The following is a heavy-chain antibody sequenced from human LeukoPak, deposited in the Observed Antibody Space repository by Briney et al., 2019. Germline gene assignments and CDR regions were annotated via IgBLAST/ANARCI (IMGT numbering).Heavy chain of an antibody. CDR1: GGSISSRTNY. CDR3: ARGPYYDSSGLSYNWFDP. V-gene: IGHV4-61*02. CDR2: IYTSEST. J-gene: IGHJ5*02. D-gene: IGHD3-22*01. Sequence: PSETLSLTCAVSGGSISSRTNYWSWIRHPAGKGLEWLGRIYTSESTNYKPSLKSRVTISVDTSKNQFSVKLTSVTAADTAVYYCARGPYYDSSGLSYNWFDPWGQGTLVTVSS.